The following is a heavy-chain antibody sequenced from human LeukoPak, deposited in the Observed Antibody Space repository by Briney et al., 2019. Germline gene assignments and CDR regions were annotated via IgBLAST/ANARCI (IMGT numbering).Heavy chain of an antibody. Sequence: GGSLRLSCAASGFTFSSYAMHWVRQAPGKGLEWVAVISYDRSNKYYADSVKGRFTISRDNSKSTLYLQMNSLRAEDTAVYYCARDDTDCSSTSCSPGSYYYYYGMDVWGKGTTVTVSS. D-gene: IGHD2-2*01. CDR2: ISYDRSNK. J-gene: IGHJ6*04. CDR3: ARDDTDCSSTSCSPGSYYYYYGMDV. V-gene: IGHV3-30*04. CDR1: GFTFSSYA.